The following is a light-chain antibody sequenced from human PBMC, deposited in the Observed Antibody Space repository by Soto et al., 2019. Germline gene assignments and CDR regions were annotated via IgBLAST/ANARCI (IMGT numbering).Light chain of an antibody. CDR3: QHHNKWPPV. Sequence: EIVMTQSPATLSVSPGERATLSCRASQSVSSSLAWYQQRPGQAPRLLIYGASTRATGIPARFSGSGSGTEFTLTISSLQSEDFAVYYCQHHNKWPPVFGQGTKVDIK. CDR1: QSVSSS. J-gene: IGKJ1*01. V-gene: IGKV3-15*01. CDR2: GAS.